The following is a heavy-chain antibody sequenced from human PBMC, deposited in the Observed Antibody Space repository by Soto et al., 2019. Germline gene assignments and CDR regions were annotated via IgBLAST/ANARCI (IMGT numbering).Heavy chain of an antibody. CDR1: GGSYSNYA. V-gene: IGHV1-69*13. J-gene: IGHJ4*02. CDR3: AIENAIGYVTTGYFDY. CDR2: IIPIFGTG. D-gene: IGHD4-17*01. Sequence: APVKVSCKGSGGSYSNYAISWVRQAPGQGLEWMGGIIPIFGTGNYAQKCQGRVTITADESTRTAYMELSNLRSEDTAVYYCAIENAIGYVTTGYFDYWGQGTLVTVSS.